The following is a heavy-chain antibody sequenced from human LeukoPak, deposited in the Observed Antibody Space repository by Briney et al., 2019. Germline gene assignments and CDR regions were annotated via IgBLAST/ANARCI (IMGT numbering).Heavy chain of an antibody. D-gene: IGHD6-13*01. J-gene: IGHJ4*02. CDR1: GFTFSGYS. CDR3: ARGGIYSQGFDY. CDR2: ISTTSDYI. V-gene: IGHV3-21*01. Sequence: GGSLRLSCAASGFTFSGYSLNWVRQAPGKGLEWVSSISTTSDYIHYADSLKGRVAISRDNANNSLYLQMTSLRAEDTAVYYCARGGIYSQGFDYWGQGSLVTVSS.